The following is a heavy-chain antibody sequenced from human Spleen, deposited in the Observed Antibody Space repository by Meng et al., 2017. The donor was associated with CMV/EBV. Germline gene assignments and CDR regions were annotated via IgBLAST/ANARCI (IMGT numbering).Heavy chain of an antibody. CDR3: ARDTAIAAAGPYYYDGMDV. V-gene: IGHV3-11*01. CDR2: ISSGGSTI. D-gene: IGHD6-13*01. CDR1: GFTFSDYY. J-gene: IGHJ6*02. Sequence: GESLKISCAASGFTFSDYYMSWIRQAPGKGLEWVSYISSGGSTIYYADSVKGRFTISRDNAQNSLYLQMNSLRAEDTAVYYCARDTAIAAAGPYYYDGMDVWGQGTTVTVSS.